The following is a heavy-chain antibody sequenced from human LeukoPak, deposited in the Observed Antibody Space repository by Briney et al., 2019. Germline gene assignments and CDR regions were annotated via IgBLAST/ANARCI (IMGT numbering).Heavy chain of an antibody. CDR3: AKESPSWGGEVKEPTIDY. Sequence: GSLRLSCAASGFTFSSYAMSWVRQAPGKGLEWVSAISGSGGSTYYADSVKGRFTISRDNSKNTLYLQMNSLRAEDTAVYYCAKESPSWGGEVKEPTIDYWGQGTLVTVSS. J-gene: IGHJ4*02. V-gene: IGHV3-23*01. CDR1: GFTFSSYA. D-gene: IGHD1-14*01. CDR2: ISGSGGST.